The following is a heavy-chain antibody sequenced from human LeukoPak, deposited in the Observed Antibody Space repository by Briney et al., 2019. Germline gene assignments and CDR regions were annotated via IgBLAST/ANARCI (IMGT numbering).Heavy chain of an antibody. D-gene: IGHD6-6*01. CDR2: IYYSGST. CDR1: GGSISSSSYY. Sequence: SETLSPTCTVSGGSISSSSYYWGWIRQPPGKGLEWIGSIYYSGSTYYNPSLKSRVTISVGTPKNQFSLKLSSVTAADAAVYYCARSYSTSSSSRMFDYWGQGTLVTVSS. J-gene: IGHJ4*02. CDR3: ARSYSTSSSSRMFDY. V-gene: IGHV4-39*01.